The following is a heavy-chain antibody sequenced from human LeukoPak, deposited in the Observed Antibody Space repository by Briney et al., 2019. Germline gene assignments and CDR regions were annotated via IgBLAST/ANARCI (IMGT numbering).Heavy chain of an antibody. CDR1: GYVFTRVG. Sequence: ASLRVSCEASGYVFTRVGITWVRPAPGQGLEWMGWISPDNGNTKYAQTFKGRVAITTDTSTTTAYMELRGLRSNDTAVYYCARAGSGSGWYCDYWGGGTVDSVSS. CDR2: ISPDNGNT. D-gene: IGHD6-13*01. V-gene: IGHV1-18*01. CDR3: ARAGSGSGWYCDY. J-gene: IGHJ4*02.